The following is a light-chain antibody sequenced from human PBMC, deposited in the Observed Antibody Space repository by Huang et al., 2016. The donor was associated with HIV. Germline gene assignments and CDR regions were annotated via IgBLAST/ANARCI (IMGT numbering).Light chain of an antibody. Sequence: DIQMTQSPSSLSASVGDRVTITCQASQDISNYLNWYQQKPWKAPKLLIYDASNLATGVPSRFSGSGSGTHFTFTISSLQPEDIATYFCQHYDNLPTLTFGGGTKVEIK. CDR1: QDISNY. J-gene: IGKJ4*01. CDR3: QHYDNLPTLT. CDR2: DAS. V-gene: IGKV1-33*01.